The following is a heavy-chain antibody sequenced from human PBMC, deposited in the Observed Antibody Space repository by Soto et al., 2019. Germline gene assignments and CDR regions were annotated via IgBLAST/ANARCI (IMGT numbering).Heavy chain of an antibody. D-gene: IGHD2-15*01. CDR2: IYYSGST. CDR3: ARLGYCSGGSCLYFDY. Sequence: ETLSLTCTVSGGSISSSSYYWGWIRQPPGKGLEWIGYIYYSGSTNYNPSLKSRVTISVDTSKNQFSLKLSSVTAADTAVYYCARLGYCSGGSCLYFDYWGQGTLVTVSS. J-gene: IGHJ4*02. V-gene: IGHV4-61*05. CDR1: GGSISSSSYY.